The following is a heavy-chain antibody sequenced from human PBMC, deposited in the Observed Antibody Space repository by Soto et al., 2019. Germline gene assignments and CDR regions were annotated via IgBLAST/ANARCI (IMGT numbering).Heavy chain of an antibody. D-gene: IGHD3-3*01. J-gene: IGHJ5*02. CDR1: GFTFSSYS. Sequence: GGSLRLSCAASGFTFSSYSLNWVRQAPGKGLEWVPYISSSSSTIYYADSVKGRFTISRDNAKNSLYLQMNSLRAEDTAVYYCARDLFLEWLLYDNWFDPWGQATLVTVPS. CDR2: ISSSSSTI. CDR3: ARDLFLEWLLYDNWFDP. V-gene: IGHV3-48*01.